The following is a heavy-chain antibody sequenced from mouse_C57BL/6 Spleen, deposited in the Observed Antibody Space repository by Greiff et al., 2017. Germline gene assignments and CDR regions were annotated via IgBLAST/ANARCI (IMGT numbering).Heavy chain of an antibody. J-gene: IGHJ4*01. CDR3: ARQSLDGYYVDYAMDY. CDR2: FYPGSGSI. Sequence: QVQLQQSGAELVKPGASVKLSCKASGYTFTEYTIHWVKQRSGQGLEWIGWFYPGSGSIKYNEKFKDKATLTADKSSSTVYMELSRLTSEDSAVYFCARQSLDGYYVDYAMDYWGQGTSVTVSS. D-gene: IGHD2-3*01. CDR1: GYTFTEYT. V-gene: IGHV1-62-2*01.